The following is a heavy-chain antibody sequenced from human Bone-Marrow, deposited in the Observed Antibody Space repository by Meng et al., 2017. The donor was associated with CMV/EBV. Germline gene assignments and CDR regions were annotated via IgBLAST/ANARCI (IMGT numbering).Heavy chain of an antibody. Sequence: ASVKVSCKASGGTFSSYAISWVRQAPGQGLEWMGWINPNSGGTNYAQKFQGRVTMTRDTSISTAYMELSRLRSDDTAVYYRARDDYCSSTSCYPKKNYYYYYGMDVWGQGTTVTVSS. V-gene: IGHV1-2*02. CDR1: GGTFSSYA. D-gene: IGHD2-2*01. CDR2: INPNSGGT. CDR3: ARDDYCSSTSCYPKKNYYYYYGMDV. J-gene: IGHJ6*02.